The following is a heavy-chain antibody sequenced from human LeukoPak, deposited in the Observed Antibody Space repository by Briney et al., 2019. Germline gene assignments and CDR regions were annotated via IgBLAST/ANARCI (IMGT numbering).Heavy chain of an antibody. Sequence: ASVKVSCKASGYTFTSYGISWVRQAPGQGLEWMGWINAYNGNTNYAQKLQGRVTMTTDTSTSTAYMELRSLRADDTAVYYCARNFYGSGSYYIGDDYWGQGTLVTVSS. J-gene: IGHJ4*02. D-gene: IGHD3-10*01. V-gene: IGHV1-18*01. CDR3: ARNFYGSGSYYIGDDY. CDR2: INAYNGNT. CDR1: GYTFTSYG.